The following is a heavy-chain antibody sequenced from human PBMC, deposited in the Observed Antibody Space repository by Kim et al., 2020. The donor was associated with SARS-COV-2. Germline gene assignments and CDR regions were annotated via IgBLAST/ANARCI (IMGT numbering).Heavy chain of an antibody. CDR2: IYSGGST. CDR1: GFTVSSNY. D-gene: IGHD2-2*01. J-gene: IGHJ6*02. V-gene: IGHV3-53*01. CDR3: ARVVVPAATYYYYYGMDV. Sequence: GGSLRLSCAASGFTVSSNYMSWVRQAPGKGLEWVSVIYSGGSTYYADSVKGRFTISRDNSKNTLYLQMNSLRAEDTAVYYCARVVVPAATYYYYYGMDVWGQGTTVTVSS.